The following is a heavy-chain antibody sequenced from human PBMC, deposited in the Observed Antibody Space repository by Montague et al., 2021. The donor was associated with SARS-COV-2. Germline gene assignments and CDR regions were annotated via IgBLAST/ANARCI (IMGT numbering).Heavy chain of an antibody. D-gene: IGHD5-18*01. V-gene: IGHV3-49*04. CDR2: IRSKNYGGTI. J-gene: IGHJ5*02. CDR3: TREPDTSRVGPYH. CDR1: GFTFGDYA. Sequence: SLRLSCAASGFTFGDYAMSWVRQDPGKGLEWIGYIRSKNYGGTIEYAANVKGRFTISRDDPKSIAYLQMNSLKTEDTAVYYCTREPDTSRVGPYHWGQGTLVTVS.